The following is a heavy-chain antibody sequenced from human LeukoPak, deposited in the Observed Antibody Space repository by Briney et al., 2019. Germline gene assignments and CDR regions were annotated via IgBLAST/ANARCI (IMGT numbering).Heavy chain of an antibody. V-gene: IGHV3-23*01. CDR2: ISGGGSST. CDR3: AKDRDYILDAFDI. D-gene: IGHD4/OR15-4a*01. CDR1: GFSFSSYA. Sequence: GGSLRLSCTASGFSFSSYAMSWVRQAPGKGLEWVSVISGGGSSTNYADSVKGRFTISGDNSKNTLYLKMNSLRAEDTAIYYCAKDRDYILDAFDIWGQGTLVTVSS. J-gene: IGHJ3*02.